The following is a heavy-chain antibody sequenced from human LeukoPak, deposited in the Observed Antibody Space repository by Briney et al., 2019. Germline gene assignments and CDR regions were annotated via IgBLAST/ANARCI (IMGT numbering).Heavy chain of an antibody. CDR1: GYTFTSYY. CDR3: AREYGASGPYYGMDV. Sequence: ASVKVSCKASGYTFTSYYMHCVRQAPGQGLEWMGIINPSGGSRSYAQKFQGRVTMTRDTSTSTVYMELSSLRSEDTAAYYCAREYGASGPYYGMDVWGKGTTVTVSS. D-gene: IGHD3-10*01. V-gene: IGHV1-46*01. CDR2: INPSGGSR. J-gene: IGHJ6*04.